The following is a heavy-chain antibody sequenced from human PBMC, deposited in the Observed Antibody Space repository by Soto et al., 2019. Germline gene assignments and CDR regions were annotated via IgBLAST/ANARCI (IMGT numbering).Heavy chain of an antibody. CDR3: ARPDSSSWAAPFGS. CDR1: GGSISSGDYY. CDR2: SSYTGNT. Sequence: SEPLSLTCTVSGGSISSGDYYWCWIRQNPEKGLQWIGSSSYTGNTYFNPSLRSRVTISFDTSKIQFSLRLTSVTASDTAVYYCARPDSSSWAAPFGSWGQGTLVTVSS. V-gene: IGHV4-39*01. D-gene: IGHD6-13*01. J-gene: IGHJ4*02.